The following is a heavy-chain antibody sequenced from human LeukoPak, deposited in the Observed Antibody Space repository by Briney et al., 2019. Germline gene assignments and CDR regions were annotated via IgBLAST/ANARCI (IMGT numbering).Heavy chain of an antibody. Sequence: GGSLRLSCAASGFTFSSYALSWVRQAPGKGLEWVSGISGSGGSTYYADSVKGRFTISRDNSKNTLYLQMSSLRAEDTAVYYCASGRGWPTGLNYFDYWGQGTLVTVSS. V-gene: IGHV3-23*01. D-gene: IGHD1-1*01. CDR2: ISGSGGST. CDR3: ASGRGWPTGLNYFDY. J-gene: IGHJ4*02. CDR1: GFTFSSYA.